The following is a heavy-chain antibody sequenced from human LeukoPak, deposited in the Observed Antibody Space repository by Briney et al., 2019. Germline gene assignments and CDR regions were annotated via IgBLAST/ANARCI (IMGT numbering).Heavy chain of an antibody. V-gene: IGHV3-53*04. J-gene: IGHJ3*02. D-gene: IGHD3-16*01. CDR2: IYSGGST. Sequence: GGSLRLPCAASGFTASSNYMSWVRQAPGKGLEWVSIIYSGGSTYYAASVKGRFTISRHNSKNTLYLQMNSLRAEDTAVYYCAREVGGSAFDIWGQGTMVTVSS. CDR1: GFTASSNY. CDR3: AREVGGSAFDI.